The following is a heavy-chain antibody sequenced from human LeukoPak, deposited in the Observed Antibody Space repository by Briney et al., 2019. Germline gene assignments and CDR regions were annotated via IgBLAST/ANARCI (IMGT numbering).Heavy chain of an antibody. CDR3: ASTQSPGVVVPAAIDDY. D-gene: IGHD2-2*01. V-gene: IGHV3-30-3*01. CDR2: ISYDGSNK. CDR1: GFTFSSYA. Sequence: PGGSLRVSCAASGFTFSSYAMHWVRQAPGKGLEWVAVISYDGSNKYYADSVKGRFTISRDNSKNTLYLQMNSLRAEDTAVYYCASTQSPGVVVPAAIDDYWGQGTLVTVSS. J-gene: IGHJ4*02.